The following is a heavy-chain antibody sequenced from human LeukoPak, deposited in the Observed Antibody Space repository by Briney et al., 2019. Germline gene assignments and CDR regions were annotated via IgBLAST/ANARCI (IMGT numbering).Heavy chain of an antibody. J-gene: IGHJ4*02. V-gene: IGHV3-21*01. CDR2: ISSSSSYI. D-gene: IGHD5-18*01. CDR1: GFTFDNHG. CDR3: ASERGYSYGYWVYFDY. Sequence: PGRSLTLSCAASGFTFDNHGMHWVRQAPGKGLEWVSSISSSSSYIYYADSVKGRFTISRDNAKNSLYLQMNSLRAEDTAVYYCASERGYSYGYWVYFDYWGQGTLVTVSS.